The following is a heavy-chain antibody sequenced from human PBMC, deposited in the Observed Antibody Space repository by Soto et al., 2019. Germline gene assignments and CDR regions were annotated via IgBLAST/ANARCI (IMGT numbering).Heavy chain of an antibody. V-gene: IGHV4-59*01. J-gene: IGHJ4*02. CDR3: AGGLTGEGVY. D-gene: IGHD1-20*01. CDR1: GGSISSYY. CDR2: IYYSGST. Sequence: SETLSLTCTVSGGSISSYYWSWIRQPPGKGLEWIGYIYYSGSTNYNPSLKSRVTISVDTSKNQFSLKLSSVTAADTAVYYCAGGLTGEGVYWGKGTLVTVSS.